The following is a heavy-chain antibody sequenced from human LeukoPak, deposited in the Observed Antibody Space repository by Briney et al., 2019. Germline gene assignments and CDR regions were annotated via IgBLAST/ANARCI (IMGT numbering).Heavy chain of an antibody. CDR3: ASWIDY. J-gene: IGHJ4*02. CDR1: GFTFSSYA. V-gene: IGHV3-7*01. D-gene: IGHD1-1*01. Sequence: PGGSLRLSCAASGFTFSSYAMSWVRQAPGKGLEWVANIKQDGSEKYYVDSVKGRFTISRDNAKNSLYLQMNSLRAEDTAVYYCASWIDYWGQGTLVTVSS. CDR2: IKQDGSEK.